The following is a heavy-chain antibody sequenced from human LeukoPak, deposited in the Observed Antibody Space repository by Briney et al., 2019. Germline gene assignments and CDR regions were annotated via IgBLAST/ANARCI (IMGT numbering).Heavy chain of an antibody. Sequence: GASVKVSCKASGYTFTAYYMHWVRQAPGQGLEWMGWINPNSGGTNYAQKFQGRVTMTRDTSINTVYMELSRLTSDDTAVYSYASGPTRYSPHPYFDYWGQGTLVTVSS. CDR1: GYTFTAYY. CDR2: INPNSGGT. D-gene: IGHD5-18*01. CDR3: ASGPTRYSPHPYFDY. J-gene: IGHJ4*02. V-gene: IGHV1-2*02.